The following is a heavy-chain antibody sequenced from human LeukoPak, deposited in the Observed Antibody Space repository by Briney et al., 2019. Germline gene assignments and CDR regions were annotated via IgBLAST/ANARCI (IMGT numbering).Heavy chain of an antibody. J-gene: IGHJ4*02. CDR2: IDQSGST. CDR1: GGSISSTEW. CDR3: VIFIMGTSTTDY. Sequence: SETLSLTCGVSGGSISSTEWWSWVRQPPGKGLEWIGEIDQSGSTKYNPSLKSRVTVSIDTSKNQFSLNLSSVTAADTAVYYCVIFIMGTSTTDYWGQGTLVTVSS. D-gene: IGHD1-26*01. V-gene: IGHV4-4*02.